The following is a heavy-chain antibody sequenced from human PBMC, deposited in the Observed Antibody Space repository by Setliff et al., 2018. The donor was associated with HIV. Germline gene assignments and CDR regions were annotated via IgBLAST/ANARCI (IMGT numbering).Heavy chain of an antibody. CDR2: ISAYNGNT. J-gene: IGHJ1*01. V-gene: IGHV1-18*01. CDR1: GYTFTSYC. Sequence: ASVQVSCKASGYTFTSYCISWVRQAPGQGLEWMGWISAYNGNTNYAQKLQGRVTMTTETSTSTAYMELRSLSSDDTAVDYCARTSGSYYDSDEDFQHWGQGTLVTVSS. D-gene: IGHD1-26*01. CDR3: ARTSGSYYDSDEDFQH.